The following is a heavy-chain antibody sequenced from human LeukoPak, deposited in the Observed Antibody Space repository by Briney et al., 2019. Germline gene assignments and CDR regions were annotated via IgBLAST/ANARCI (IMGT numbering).Heavy chain of an antibody. CDR3: ARWGSSWYVGYYYYYGMDV. Sequence: PSETLSLTCTVSGGSISGSSYYWGWIRQPPGKGLEWIGSIYYSGSTYYNPSLKSRVTISVDTSKNQFSLKLSSVTAADTAVYYCARWGSSWYVGYYYYYGMDVWGQGTTVTVSS. CDR2: IYYSGST. CDR1: GGSISGSSYY. V-gene: IGHV4-39*07. J-gene: IGHJ6*02. D-gene: IGHD6-13*01.